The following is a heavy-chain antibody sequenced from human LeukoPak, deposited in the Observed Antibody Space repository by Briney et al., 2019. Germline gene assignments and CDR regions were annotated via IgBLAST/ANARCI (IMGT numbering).Heavy chain of an antibody. CDR1: GFTFSSYS. D-gene: IGHD5-18*01. J-gene: IGHJ4*02. CDR3: GRGGGVVDTAMGY. V-gene: IGHV3-21*01. CDR2: ISSSSSYI. Sequence: GRSLRLSCAASGFTFSSYSMNWVRQAPGKGLEWVSSISSSSSYIYYADSVKGRFTISRDNAKNSLYLQMNSLRAEDTAVYYCGRGGGVVDTAMGYWGQGTLVTVSS.